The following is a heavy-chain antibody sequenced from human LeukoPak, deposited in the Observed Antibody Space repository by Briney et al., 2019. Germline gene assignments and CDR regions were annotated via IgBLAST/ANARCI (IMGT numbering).Heavy chain of an antibody. CDR1: GGTFSSYA. D-gene: IGHD2-15*01. CDR3: ARALGYCSGGSCYSSWFDP. CDR2: IIPIFGTA. V-gene: IGHV1-69*05. J-gene: IGHJ5*02. Sequence: SVKVSCKASGGTFSSYAISWVRQAPGQGLEWMGGIIPIFGTANYAQKFQGRVTITTDESTSTAYMELSSLRSGDTAVYYCARALGYCSGGSCYSSWFDPWGQGTLVTVSS.